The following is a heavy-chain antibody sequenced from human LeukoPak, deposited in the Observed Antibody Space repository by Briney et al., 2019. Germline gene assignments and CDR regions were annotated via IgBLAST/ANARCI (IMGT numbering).Heavy chain of an antibody. Sequence: GGSLRLSCAASGFTFDDYAMHWVRQAPGKGLEWVSGISWNSGSIGYADSVKGRFTISRDNAKNSLYLQMNSLRAEDTALYYCAKDWMRDYYDSSAHDYWGQGTLVTVSS. V-gene: IGHV3-9*01. CDR2: ISWNSGSI. D-gene: IGHD3-22*01. J-gene: IGHJ4*02. CDR1: GFTFDDYA. CDR3: AKDWMRDYYDSSAHDY.